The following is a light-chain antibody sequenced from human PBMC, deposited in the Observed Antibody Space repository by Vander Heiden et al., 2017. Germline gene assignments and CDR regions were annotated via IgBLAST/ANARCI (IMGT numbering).Light chain of an antibody. Sequence: SYELTQPPSVSVFPGQTASITCSGDKLGDKYACWYQQKPGQSPVRVIYQDSKRPSGIPERFSGSNSGNTATLTISGTQAVEEADYYCQAWDSSTVVVCGGGTKLTVL. CDR3: QAWDSSTVVV. CDR2: QDS. J-gene: IGLJ2*01. V-gene: IGLV3-1*01. CDR1: KLGDKY.